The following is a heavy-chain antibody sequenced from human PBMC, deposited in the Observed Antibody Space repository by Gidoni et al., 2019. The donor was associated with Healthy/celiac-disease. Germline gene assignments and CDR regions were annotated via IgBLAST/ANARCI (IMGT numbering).Heavy chain of an antibody. CDR1: GGTFSSYA. Sequence: QVQLVQSGAEVKKPGSSVKVSCKASGGTFSSYAISWVRQAPGQGLEWMGGIIPIFGTANYAQKFQGRVTITADESTSTAYMELSSLRSEDTAVYDCARDYPGEQQLSRDAFDIWGQGTMVTVSS. D-gene: IGHD6-13*01. CDR3: ARDYPGEQQLSRDAFDI. V-gene: IGHV1-69*01. CDR2: IIPIFGTA. J-gene: IGHJ3*02.